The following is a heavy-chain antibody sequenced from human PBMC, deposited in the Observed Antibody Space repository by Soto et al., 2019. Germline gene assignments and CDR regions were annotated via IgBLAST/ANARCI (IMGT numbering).Heavy chain of an antibody. Sequence: GASVKVSCKASGYSFSDYHIHWVRQAPGQGLEWLGRINPKSGGTSSAQKFQGWVTMTRDTSISTAYMELTRLRSDGTAVYFCARGHSTDCSNGVCSFFYNHEMDVWG. CDR2: INPKSGGT. CDR3: ARGHSTDCSNGVCSFFYNHEMDV. CDR1: GYSFSDYH. J-gene: IGHJ6*02. D-gene: IGHD2-8*01. V-gene: IGHV1-2*04.